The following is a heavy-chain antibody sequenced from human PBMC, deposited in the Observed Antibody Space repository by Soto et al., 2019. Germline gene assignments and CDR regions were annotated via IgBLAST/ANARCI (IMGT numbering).Heavy chain of an antibody. Sequence: PSETLSPTCAVSCYSLASGSYLALIRQSPGKGLEWIGSIYHAGSVYYNPSLNGRVALSMDTSKNHFSLKLTSVTAADTAVYYCARTFDYYGMDVWGQGTTVTVSS. CDR2: IYHAGSV. V-gene: IGHV4-38-2*01. CDR1: CYSLASGSY. J-gene: IGHJ6*02. CDR3: ARTFDYYGMDV.